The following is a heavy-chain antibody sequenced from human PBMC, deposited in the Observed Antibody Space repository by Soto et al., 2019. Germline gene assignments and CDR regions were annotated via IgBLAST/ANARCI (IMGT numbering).Heavy chain of an antibody. CDR1: GVSISGYY. J-gene: IGHJ5*02. D-gene: IGHD2-2*01. Sequence: SETLSLTCTVSGVSISGYYWSWIRQPPGKGLEWIGYIFYTGTTHYNPSLKSRVNNSIDGSKNQFPLRLSSVTAADTADYYCARVVVIPTAQANRFDTWGQGTPVTVS. CDR2: IFYTGTT. CDR3: ARVVVIPTAQANRFDT. V-gene: IGHV4-59*01.